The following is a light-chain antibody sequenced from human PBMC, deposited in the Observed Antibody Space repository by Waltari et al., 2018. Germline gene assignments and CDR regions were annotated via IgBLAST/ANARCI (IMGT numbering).Light chain of an antibody. Sequence: EIVLTQSPGTASLSPGERVTLSCRASQSVGSSSLAWYQQKPGQAPRLVIYRASRRATCIPDRFSGSGSGTDFSLTISRLEPEDFALYYCQQHGTLPATFGQGTKVEIK. CDR1: QSVGSSS. J-gene: IGKJ1*01. V-gene: IGKV3-20*01. CDR3: QQHGTLPAT. CDR2: RAS.